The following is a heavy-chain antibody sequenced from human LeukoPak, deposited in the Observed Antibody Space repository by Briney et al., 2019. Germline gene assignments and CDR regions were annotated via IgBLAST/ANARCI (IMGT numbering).Heavy chain of an antibody. V-gene: IGHV3-7*01. D-gene: IGHD3-22*01. Sequence: GGSLRLSCAASGFTFSNYWMSWVRQAPGKGLEWVANIKQDGSKKYYVDSVKGRFTISRDNAKNSLYLQMNSLRAEDTAVYYCAREGLYYYDSSGYYGYYYYMGVWGKGTTVTISS. CDR1: GFTFSNYW. J-gene: IGHJ6*03. CDR2: IKQDGSKK. CDR3: AREGLYYYDSSGYYGYYYYMGV.